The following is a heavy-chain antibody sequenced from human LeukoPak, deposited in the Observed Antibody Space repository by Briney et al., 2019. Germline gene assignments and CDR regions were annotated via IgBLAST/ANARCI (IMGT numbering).Heavy chain of an antibody. V-gene: IGHV3-7*01. Sequence: GGSLRLSCAASGFTFSNYGMNWVRQAPGKGLEWVAKIKADGGEKDHVASVKGRFTISRDNAKNSLYLQMNSLRAEDTAMYYCARNGGIRLLSDAFDIWGQGTMVTVFS. D-gene: IGHD3-16*01. CDR2: IKADGGEK. CDR3: ARNGGIRLLSDAFDI. CDR1: GFTFSNYG. J-gene: IGHJ3*02.